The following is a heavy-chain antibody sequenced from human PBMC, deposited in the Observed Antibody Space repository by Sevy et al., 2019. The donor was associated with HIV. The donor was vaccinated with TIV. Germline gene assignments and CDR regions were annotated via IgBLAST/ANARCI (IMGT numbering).Heavy chain of an antibody. J-gene: IGHJ3*02. CDR2: ISAYNGDT. Sequence: ASVKVSCKASGYTFTSYGISWVRQAPGQGLEWMGWISAYNGDTNYAQKLQGRVTMTTDTSTSTAYKELTSLRSDDTAVYFCARGYYDFWSGYYRRDAFDSWGQGTRVTVSS. D-gene: IGHD3-3*01. V-gene: IGHV1-18*01. CDR3: ARGYYDFWSGYYRRDAFDS. CDR1: GYTFTSYG.